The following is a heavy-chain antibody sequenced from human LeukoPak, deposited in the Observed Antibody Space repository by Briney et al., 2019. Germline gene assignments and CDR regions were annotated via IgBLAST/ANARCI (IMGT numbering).Heavy chain of an antibody. D-gene: IGHD3-10*01. CDR2: ISSSSSYI. V-gene: IGHV3-21*01. J-gene: IGHJ4*02. Sequence: GGSLRLSCAASGFTFSSYSMNWVRQAPGQGLEWVSSISSSSSYIYYADSVKGRFTISRDNAKNSLYLQMNSLRAEDTAVYYCASYYGSGSPPYYWGQGTLVSVSS. CDR1: GFTFSSYS. CDR3: ASYYGSGSPPYY.